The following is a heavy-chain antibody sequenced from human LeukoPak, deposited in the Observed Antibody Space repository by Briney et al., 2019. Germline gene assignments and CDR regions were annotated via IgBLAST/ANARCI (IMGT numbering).Heavy chain of an antibody. Sequence: GGSLRLSCSASGFTFSSYAMHWVRQAPGKGLEWVSGISGSGGTTYHADSVKGRFTISRDTSKNTLYLQMNTLRAEDTAVYYCTKAAGITYYYYNMDVWGQGTTVTVS. CDR2: ISGSGGTT. D-gene: IGHD6-13*01. J-gene: IGHJ6*02. CDR3: TKAAGITYYYYNMDV. V-gene: IGHV3-23*01. CDR1: GFTFSSYA.